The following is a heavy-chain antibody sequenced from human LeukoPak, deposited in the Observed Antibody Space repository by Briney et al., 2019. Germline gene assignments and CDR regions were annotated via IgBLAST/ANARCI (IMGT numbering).Heavy chain of an antibody. CDR2: VDPEDGET. CDR3: ATLLAHYDSSGYYRNWFDP. V-gene: IGHV1-69-2*01. Sequence: ASVKISCKVSGYTFTYYYMHWVQQAPGKGLEWMGLVDPEDGETVYAEKFQGRVTITADTSTDTAYMELSSLRSEDTAVYYCATLLAHYDSSGYYRNWFDPWGQGTLVTVSS. CDR1: GYTFTYYY. D-gene: IGHD3-22*01. J-gene: IGHJ5*02.